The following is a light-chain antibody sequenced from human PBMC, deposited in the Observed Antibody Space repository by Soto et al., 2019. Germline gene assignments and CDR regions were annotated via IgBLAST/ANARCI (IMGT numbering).Light chain of an antibody. CDR1: SSDVGANNY. CDR3: CSHAGSSVL. J-gene: IGLJ2*01. Sequence: QSALTQPRSVSGSPGQSVTISCTGTSSDVGANNYVSWYQQHPGKAPKLMIYDVSKRPSGVPDRLSGSKSGNTASLTISGLQAEEEAVYYCCSHAGSSVLFGGGTKLTVL. CDR2: DVS. V-gene: IGLV2-11*01.